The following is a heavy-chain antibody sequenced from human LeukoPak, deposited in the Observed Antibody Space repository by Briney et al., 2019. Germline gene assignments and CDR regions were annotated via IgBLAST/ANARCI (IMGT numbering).Heavy chain of an antibody. D-gene: IGHD6-6*01. CDR3: AKVPLGQLVLSLLFDY. V-gene: IGHV3-30*18. J-gene: IGHJ4*02. Sequence: PGGSLRLSCAASGFTFSSYWMSWVRQAPGKGLEWVAVISYDGSNKYYADSVKGRFTISRDNSKNTLYLQMNSLRAEDTAVYYCAKVPLGQLVLSLLFDYWGQGTLVTVSS. CDR2: ISYDGSNK. CDR1: GFTFSSYW.